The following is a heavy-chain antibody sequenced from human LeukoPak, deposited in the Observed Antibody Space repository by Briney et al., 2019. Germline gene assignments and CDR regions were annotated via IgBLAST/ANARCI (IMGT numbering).Heavy chain of an antibody. CDR2: ISSSGSAI. CDR3: ARDSSGILLH. Sequence: PGGSLRLSCAASGFTFSSYEMNWVRQAPGKGLEWVSYISSSGSAIYFADSVKGRFTISRDNAKNSLYLQMNGLRAEDTAVYYCARDSSGILLHWGQRTLVTVSS. CDR1: GFTFSSYE. V-gene: IGHV3-48*03. D-gene: IGHD3-22*01. J-gene: IGHJ4*02.